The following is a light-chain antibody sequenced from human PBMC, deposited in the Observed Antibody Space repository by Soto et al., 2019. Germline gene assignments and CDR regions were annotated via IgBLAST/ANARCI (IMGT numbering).Light chain of an antibody. CDR2: SSS. CDR3: QQSSSPPLS. J-gene: IGKJ4*01. Sequence: IPVTQSPSSLSASVGDTVTITCRTSQSIDFYLNWYEHRPGRSPKLLIYSSSALQSGVSSRFRGGGSGTHFTLTISSLQPEDSGTYYCQQSSSPPLSFGGGTKVEIK. CDR1: QSIDFY. V-gene: IGKV1-39*01.